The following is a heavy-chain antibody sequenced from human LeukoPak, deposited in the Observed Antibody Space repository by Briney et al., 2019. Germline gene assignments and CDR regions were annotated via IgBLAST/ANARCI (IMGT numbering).Heavy chain of an antibody. V-gene: IGHV1-2*02. CDR1: GYTFTGYY. Sequence: AASVTVSFKASGYTFTGYYMHWVRQAPGQGLEWMGWINPNSGGTNYAQKFQGRVTMTRDTSISTAYMELSRLRSDDTAVYYCARGTPPWGSDLDYWGQGTLVTVSS. J-gene: IGHJ4*02. D-gene: IGHD3-16*02. CDR2: INPNSGGT. CDR3: ARGTPPWGSDLDY.